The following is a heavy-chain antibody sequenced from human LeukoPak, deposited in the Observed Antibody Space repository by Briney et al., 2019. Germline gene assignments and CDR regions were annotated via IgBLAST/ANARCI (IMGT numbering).Heavy chain of an antibody. Sequence: PSETLSLTCTVSGGSIRSYYWSWIRQPPGKGLEWVGYIYDSGSTSYNPSLKSRVTISVDTSKNQFSLKLSSVTAADTAVYYCATRYFDWLLYPGYYYYMDVWGKGTTVTISS. CDR1: GGSIRSYY. J-gene: IGHJ6*03. CDR3: ATRYFDWLLYPGYYYYMDV. CDR2: IYDSGST. D-gene: IGHD3-9*01. V-gene: IGHV4-59*12.